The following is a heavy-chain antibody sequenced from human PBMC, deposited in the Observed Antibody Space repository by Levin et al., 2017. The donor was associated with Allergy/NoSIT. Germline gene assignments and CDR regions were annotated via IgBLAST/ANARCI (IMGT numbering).Heavy chain of an antibody. CDR3: ARVGYDSGGSDAFDI. CDR1: GGSISSGDYY. V-gene: IGHV4-30-4*01. CDR2: IYYSGST. Sequence: SSETLSLTCTVSGGSISSGDYYWSWIRQPPGKGLEWIGYIYYSGSTYYNPSLKSRVTISLDTSKNQFSLKLSSVTAADTAVYYCARVGYDSGGSDAFDIWGQGTMVTVSS. J-gene: IGHJ3*02. D-gene: IGHD3-22*01.